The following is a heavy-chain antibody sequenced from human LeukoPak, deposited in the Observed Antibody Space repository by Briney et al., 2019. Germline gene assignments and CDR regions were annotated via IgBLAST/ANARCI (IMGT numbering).Heavy chain of an antibody. CDR3: ARDRGWGMDV. Sequence: GGSLTLSCAASGFTVSNNYMRWVRQAPGKGLEWVSYISSGGATIYYADSVKGRFTVSRDNAKNSMYLQMNSLRAEDTAVYYCARDRGWGMDVWGKGTTVTISS. V-gene: IGHV3-11*04. D-gene: IGHD5-12*01. J-gene: IGHJ6*03. CDR1: GFTVSNNY. CDR2: ISSGGATI.